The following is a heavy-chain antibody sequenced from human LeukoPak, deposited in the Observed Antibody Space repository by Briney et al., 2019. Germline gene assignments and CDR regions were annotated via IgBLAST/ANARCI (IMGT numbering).Heavy chain of an antibody. D-gene: IGHD2-2*01. V-gene: IGHV3-74*01. CDR3: AREFCSSSSCYFW. J-gene: IGHJ4*02. CDR1: GFTFSSYW. Sequence: GGSLRLSCAASGFTFSSYWMHWVRQAPGKGLVWVSQINNDGSDATYADSVKGRFTISRDNAKSTLFLQMNSLRAEDTAVYYCAREFCSSSSCYFWWGQGTLVTVSS. CDR2: INNDGSDA.